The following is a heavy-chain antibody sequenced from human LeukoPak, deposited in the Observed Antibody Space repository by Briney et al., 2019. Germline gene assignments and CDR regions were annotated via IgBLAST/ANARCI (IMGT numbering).Heavy chain of an antibody. CDR3: ARDGLVGIEVRAFDI. CDR2: ISSSSSYI. D-gene: IGHD2-15*01. V-gene: IGHV3-21*01. J-gene: IGHJ3*02. Sequence: KTGRSLRLSCAASGFTFSSYSMNWVRQAPGKGLEWVSSISSSSSYIYYADSVKGRFTISRDNAKNSLYLQMNSLRAEDTAVYYCARDGLVGIEVRAFDIWGQGTMVTVSS. CDR1: GFTFSSYS.